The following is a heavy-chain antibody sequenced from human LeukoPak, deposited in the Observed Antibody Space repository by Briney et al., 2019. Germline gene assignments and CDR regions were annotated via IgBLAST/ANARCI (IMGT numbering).Heavy chain of an antibody. D-gene: IGHD2-2*02. CDR2: MNPNSGNT. CDR3: ARDRGCSSTSCYIGSGDFDY. J-gene: IGHJ4*02. V-gene: IGHV1-8*01. Sequence: ASVTVSCKASGYTFTSYDINWVRQATGQGLEWMGWMNPNSGNTGYAQKFQGRVTMTRNTSISTAYMELSRLRSDDTAVYYCARDRGCSSTSCYIGSGDFDYWGQGTLVTVSS. CDR1: GYTFTSYD.